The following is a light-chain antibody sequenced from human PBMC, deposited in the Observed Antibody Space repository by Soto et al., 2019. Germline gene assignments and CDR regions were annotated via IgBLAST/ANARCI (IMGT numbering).Light chain of an antibody. CDR2: AAS. CDR3: QHLNTYPIS. V-gene: IGKV1-9*01. J-gene: IGKJ4*01. Sequence: DIQLTQSPSFLSASVGDRVTITCRASQGVSSYLAWYQQKPAKAPKLLIYAASTLQSGVPSRFSGSGSGTEFTLTTSSLQPEDFATYYCQHLNTYPISFGGGTKVEIK. CDR1: QGVSSY.